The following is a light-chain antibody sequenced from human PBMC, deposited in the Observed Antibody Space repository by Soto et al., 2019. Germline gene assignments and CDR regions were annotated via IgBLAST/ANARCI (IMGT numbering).Light chain of an antibody. J-gene: IGKJ1*01. V-gene: IGKV3-20*01. CDR3: QQYVTSSPRT. CDR1: QSIGGNF. Sequence: EIVLTQSPGTLSLSPGEGATLSCRASQSIGGNFLAWYQQRRGQAPRLLIHGASNRATGIPDRFSGSGSGTDFTLTITRLEPEDFAVYYCQQYVTSSPRTFGQGTKVDIK. CDR2: GAS.